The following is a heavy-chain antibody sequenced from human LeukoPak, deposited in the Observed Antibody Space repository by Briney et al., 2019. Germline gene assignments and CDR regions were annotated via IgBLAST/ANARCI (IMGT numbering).Heavy chain of an antibody. J-gene: IGHJ3*02. V-gene: IGHV3-23*01. CDR2: ISNGGDRS. Sequence: PGGSLRLSCAASGFSFTSFDMGWVRQAPGKGLEWVSGISNGGDRSYYADSVKGRFTISRDNSKNTLYLQMNSLRAEDTAVYYCAKELRAALEMATTTGFYDGAFDIWGQGTMVTVSS. CDR3: AKELRAALEMATTTGFYDGAFDI. D-gene: IGHD5-24*01. CDR1: GFSFTSFD.